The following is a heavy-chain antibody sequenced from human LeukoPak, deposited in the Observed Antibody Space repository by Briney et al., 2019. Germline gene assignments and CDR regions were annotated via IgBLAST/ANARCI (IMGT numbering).Heavy chain of an antibody. D-gene: IGHD2/OR15-2a*01. CDR2: ISGSGGST. Sequence: GGSLRLSCAASGFTFSSYAMSWVRQAPGKGLEWVSAISGSGGSTYYADSVKGRFTISRDNSKNTLYLQMNSLRAEDTAVYFCAKGLGLSYWYFDLWGRGTLVTVSS. V-gene: IGHV3-23*01. CDR3: AKGLGLSYWYFDL. J-gene: IGHJ2*01. CDR1: GFTFSSYA.